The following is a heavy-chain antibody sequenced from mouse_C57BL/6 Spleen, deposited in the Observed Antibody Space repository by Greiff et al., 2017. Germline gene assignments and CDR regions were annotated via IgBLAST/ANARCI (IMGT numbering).Heavy chain of an antibody. J-gene: IGHJ1*03. Sequence: EVKLEESGPGLVKPSQSLSLTCSVTGYSITSGYYWNWIRQFPGNKLEWMGYISYDGSNNYKPSLKNRISITRDTSKNQFFLKLNSVTTEDTATYYCARVDYEGWYFDVWGTGTTVTVSS. V-gene: IGHV3-6*01. D-gene: IGHD2-4*01. CDR2: ISYDGSN. CDR1: GYSITSGYY. CDR3: ARVDYEGWYFDV.